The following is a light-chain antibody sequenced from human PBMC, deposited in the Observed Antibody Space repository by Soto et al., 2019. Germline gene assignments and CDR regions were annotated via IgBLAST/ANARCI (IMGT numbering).Light chain of an antibody. V-gene: IGKV3-15*01. Sequence: EIVMTQSPATLSVSPGQRATLSCRASQSLSSNLAWYQQKPGQAPRLLIYGASTRATGIPARFGGSGSGTDYSLTISSLQSEDFAIYYCQQSNNWPRTFGHGTKVEIK. CDR3: QQSNNWPRT. CDR1: QSLSSN. J-gene: IGKJ1*01. CDR2: GAS.